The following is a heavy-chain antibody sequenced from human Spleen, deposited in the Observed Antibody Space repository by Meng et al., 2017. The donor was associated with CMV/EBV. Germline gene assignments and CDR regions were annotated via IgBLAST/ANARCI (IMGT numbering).Heavy chain of an antibody. J-gene: IGHJ5*02. CDR3: AKDPGIFGVAP. CDR1: GFTFSGAG. D-gene: IGHD3-3*01. CDR2: IRYDGSGP. V-gene: IGHV3-30*02. Sequence: SCVASGFTFSGAGMHWVRQAPGKGLEWVATIRYDGSGPYYIDSVKGRFTISRDNSKNTLYLQMNSLRGEDTAVYYCAKDPGIFGVAPWGQGTVVTVSS.